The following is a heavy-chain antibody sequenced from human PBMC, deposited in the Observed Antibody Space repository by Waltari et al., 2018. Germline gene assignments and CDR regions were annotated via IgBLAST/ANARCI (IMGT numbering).Heavy chain of an antibody. D-gene: IGHD3-22*01. CDR2: FDPEDGET. CDR1: GYTLNELS. Sequence: QVQLVQSGAEVKKPGASVKVSCKVSGYTLNELSMHWVRKAPGKGLEWMGVFDPEDGETIYAQKFQGRVTMTEDTSTDTAYMELSSLRSEDTAVYYCATTFTMIRRVDRGGMDVWGQGTTVTVSS. J-gene: IGHJ6*02. V-gene: IGHV1-24*01. CDR3: ATTFTMIRRVDRGGMDV.